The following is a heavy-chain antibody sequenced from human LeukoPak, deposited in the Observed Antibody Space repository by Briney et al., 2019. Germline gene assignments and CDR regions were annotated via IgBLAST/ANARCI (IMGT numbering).Heavy chain of an antibody. Sequence: GGSLRLSCAASGFTFSTYDMHWVRQATGKGLEWVSAIDTVGNTYYAGSVKGRFTISRENAWNYLYLQMDSLRDGDTAVYYCIRIRTGEHQYGMDVWGQGTTVTVSS. CDR1: GFTFSTYD. CDR3: IRIRTGEHQYGMDV. J-gene: IGHJ6*02. D-gene: IGHD7-27*01. CDR2: IDTVGNT. V-gene: IGHV3-13*01.